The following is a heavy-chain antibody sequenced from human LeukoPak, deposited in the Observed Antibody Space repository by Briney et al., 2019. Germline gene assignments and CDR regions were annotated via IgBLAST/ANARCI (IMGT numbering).Heavy chain of an antibody. CDR1: GVSMSSSSWY. CDR2: IYYSGNT. D-gene: IGHD3/OR15-3a*01. V-gene: IGHV4-39*01. CDR3: ARQTGSGLFILP. Sequence: SETLSLTCTVSGVSMSSSSWYWGWIRQPPGKGLEWIGSIYYSGNTYYNASLKSQVSISIDTSKNQFSLRLTSVTAADTAVYYCARQTGSGLFILPGGQGTLVTVSS. J-gene: IGHJ4*02.